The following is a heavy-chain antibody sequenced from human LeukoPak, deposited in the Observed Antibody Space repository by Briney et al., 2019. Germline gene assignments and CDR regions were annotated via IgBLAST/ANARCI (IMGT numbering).Heavy chain of an antibody. CDR2: ISDDGRTK. V-gene: IGHV3-30*03. J-gene: IGHJ6*02. CDR1: GFTFSSYG. D-gene: IGHD1-26*01. Sequence: GGSLRLSCAASGFTFSSYGMHWVRQAPGKGLEWVAVISDDGRTKYYTDSVKGRFSVSRDNSKNTLYLQMNSLRGGDTALYYCARYLVENYYGLGVWGQGTTVTVSS. CDR3: ARYLVENYYGLGV.